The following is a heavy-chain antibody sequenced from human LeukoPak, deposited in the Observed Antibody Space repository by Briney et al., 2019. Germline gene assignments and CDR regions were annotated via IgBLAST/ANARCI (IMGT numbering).Heavy chain of an antibody. J-gene: IGHJ6*02. CDR1: GGSFSDYY. CDR3: ARTSRHYYGSGKNLTPWPAGLDV. V-gene: IGHV4-59*01. Sequence: KASETPSLTCTVSGGSFSDYYWTWIRQPPGKGLEWIGYSGSAKYNPSLKSRVTISTDTSKRHFSLTLSNVTAADTAVYYCARTSRHYYGSGKNLTPWPAGLDVWGPGTTVTVS. CDR2: SGSA. D-gene: IGHD3-10*01.